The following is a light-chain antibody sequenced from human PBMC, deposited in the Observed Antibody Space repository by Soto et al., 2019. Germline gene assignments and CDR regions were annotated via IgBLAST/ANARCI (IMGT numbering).Light chain of an antibody. V-gene: IGLV1-47*01. CDR2: RNS. CDR1: SSNIGSNT. Sequence: QSVLTQPPSTSGTPGQRVTISCSGSSSNIGSNTVNWYLHLPGTAPKLLIYRNSQRPSGVPDRFSGSKSGTSASLAISGLRSEDEADYYCAAWDNSLSGFYVFGTGTKVTVL. CDR3: AAWDNSLSGFYV. J-gene: IGLJ1*01.